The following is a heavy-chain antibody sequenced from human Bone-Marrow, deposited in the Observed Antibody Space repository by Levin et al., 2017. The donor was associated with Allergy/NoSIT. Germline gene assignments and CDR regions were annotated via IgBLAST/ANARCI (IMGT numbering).Heavy chain of an antibody. Sequence: RLSCAASGFTFSSYGMHWVRQAPGKGLEWVAVISYDGSNKYYADSVQGRFTISRDNSKNTLYLQMNSLRAEDTAVYYCAKTRGYSGYDHYYFDYWGQGTLVTVSS. J-gene: IGHJ4*02. CDR2: ISYDGSNK. D-gene: IGHD5-12*01. CDR1: GFTFSSYG. V-gene: IGHV3-30*18. CDR3: AKTRGYSGYDHYYFDY.